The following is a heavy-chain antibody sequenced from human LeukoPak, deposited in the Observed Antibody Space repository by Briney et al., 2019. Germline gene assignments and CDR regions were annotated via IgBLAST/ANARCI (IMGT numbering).Heavy chain of an antibody. CDR1: GFTVSSNY. Sequence: GGSLRLSCAASGFTVSSNYMSWVRQAPGKGLGWVSVIYSGGSTYYAASVKGRFTISRDNSKNTLYLQMNSLRAEDTAVYYCASRPGGVTAFDYWGQGTLVTVSS. J-gene: IGHJ4*02. V-gene: IGHV3-66*01. CDR3: ASRPGGVTAFDY. D-gene: IGHD2-21*02. CDR2: IYSGGST.